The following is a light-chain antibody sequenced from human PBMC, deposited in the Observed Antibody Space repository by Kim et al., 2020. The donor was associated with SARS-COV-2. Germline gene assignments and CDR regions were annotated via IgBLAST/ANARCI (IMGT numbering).Light chain of an antibody. J-gene: IGKJ5*01. V-gene: IGKV3-20*01. CDR1: QSVDSTY. CDR3: QQYGTSPLIT. Sequence: IVLTQSPGTLSLSPGERATLSCRASQSVDSTYLAWYQQKPGQAPRLLIYSASTRAAGIPDRFSGSGSGTDFTLTISRLEPGDFAVYYCQQYGTSPLITFGQGTRLGIK. CDR2: SAS.